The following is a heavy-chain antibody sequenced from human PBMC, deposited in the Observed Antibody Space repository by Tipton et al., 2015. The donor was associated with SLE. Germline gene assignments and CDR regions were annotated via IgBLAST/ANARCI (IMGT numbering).Heavy chain of an antibody. CDR3: ARGILSHDYGDYVPYYFDY. J-gene: IGHJ4*02. V-gene: IGHV3-53*04. D-gene: IGHD4-17*01. CDR1: GFTVSSNY. CDR2: IYSGGST. Sequence: VQLVQSGGGLVQPGGSLRLSCAASGFTVSSNYMNWVRQAPGKRLKWVSVIYSGGSTYYADSVKGRFTISRDNSKNTLYLQMNSLRAEDTAVYYCARGILSHDYGDYVPYYFDYWGQGTLVTVSS.